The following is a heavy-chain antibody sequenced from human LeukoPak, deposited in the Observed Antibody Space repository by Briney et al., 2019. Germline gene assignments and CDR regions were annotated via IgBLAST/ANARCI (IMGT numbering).Heavy chain of an antibody. CDR1: GFTFNTYS. Sequence: GGSLRLSRAASGFTFNTYSMNWVRQGPGKGLEWVSSISTSSSYIYYADSVKGRFTISRDNAKNSVYLQMNSLRAEDTAVYYCARGVWNDEGLDSWGQGTLVIVSS. V-gene: IGHV3-21*01. J-gene: IGHJ4*02. CDR3: ARGVWNDEGLDS. D-gene: IGHD1-1*01. CDR2: ISTSSSYI.